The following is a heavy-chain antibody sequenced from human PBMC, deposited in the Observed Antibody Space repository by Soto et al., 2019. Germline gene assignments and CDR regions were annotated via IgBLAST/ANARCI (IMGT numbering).Heavy chain of an antibody. V-gene: IGHV3-48*02. CDR2: ISSSSSTI. Sequence: EVQLVESGGGLVQPGGSLRLSCAASGFAFSRYSINWVRQAPGKGLEWVSFISSSSSTIYYADSVKGRFTISRDNAKNSLYLQMNSLRDEDTAVYYCARDQYWSNGNYYYYGMDVRGQGTTVTVSS. J-gene: IGHJ6*02. CDR3: ARDQYWSNGNYYYYGMDV. CDR1: GFAFSRYS. D-gene: IGHD2-8*01.